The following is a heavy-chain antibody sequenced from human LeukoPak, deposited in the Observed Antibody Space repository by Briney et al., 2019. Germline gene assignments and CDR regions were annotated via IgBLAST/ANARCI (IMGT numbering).Heavy chain of an antibody. Sequence: PGGSLRLSCAASGFTFSAAWMSWVRQAPGKGLEWVGHIKSKTDGGTTDYAAPVKDRFTISRDDSKTTLYLQMNSLKIEDTAVYYCATEYYGSYNYWGQGTPVTVSS. V-gene: IGHV3-15*01. CDR3: ATEYYGSYNY. CDR1: GFTFSAAW. J-gene: IGHJ4*02. D-gene: IGHD1-26*01. CDR2: IKSKTDGGTT.